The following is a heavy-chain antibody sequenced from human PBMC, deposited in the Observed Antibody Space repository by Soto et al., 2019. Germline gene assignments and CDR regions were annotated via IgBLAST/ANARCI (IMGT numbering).Heavy chain of an antibody. Sequence: QVQLVQSGAEVKKPGSSVKVSCRASGDTFSSYTVNWVRQAPGRGLEWLGRIIPVLGTTDYAQKFKGRVTINAEKSTNIVYMELSSLGAEDRAVYYCARRRYCGYDCYHKHYYGMDVWGQGTTVTVAS. V-gene: IGHV1-69*08. CDR3: ARRRYCGYDCYHKHYYGMDV. D-gene: IGHD2-21*02. CDR1: GDTFSSYT. J-gene: IGHJ6*02. CDR2: IIPVLGTT.